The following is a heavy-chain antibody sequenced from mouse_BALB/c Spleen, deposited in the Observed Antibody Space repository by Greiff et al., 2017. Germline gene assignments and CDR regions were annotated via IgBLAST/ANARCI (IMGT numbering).Heavy chain of an antibody. CDR3: ASLLLPRGFAY. J-gene: IGHJ3*01. D-gene: IGHD1-1*01. Sequence: EVKLMESGGDLVKPGGSLKLSCAASGFTFSSYGMSWVRQTPDKRLEWVATISSGGSYTYYPDSVKGRFTISRDNAKNTLYLQMSSLKSEDTAMYYCASLLLPRGFAYWGQGTLVTVSA. V-gene: IGHV5-6*01. CDR1: GFTFSSYG. CDR2: ISSGGSYT.